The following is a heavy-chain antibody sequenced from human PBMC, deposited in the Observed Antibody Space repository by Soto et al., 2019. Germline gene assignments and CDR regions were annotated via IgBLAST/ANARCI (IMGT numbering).Heavy chain of an antibody. CDR2: IYYSGST. Sequence: PSETLSLTCTVSGGSISSYYWSWIRQPPGKGLEWIGYIYYSGSTNYNPSLKSRVTISVDTSKNQFSLKLSSVTAADTAVYYCARTSGSSSWAQVYGYWGQGTLVPVSS. CDR1: GGSISSYY. CDR3: ARTSGSSSWAQVYGY. J-gene: IGHJ4*02. D-gene: IGHD6-13*01. V-gene: IGHV4-59*01.